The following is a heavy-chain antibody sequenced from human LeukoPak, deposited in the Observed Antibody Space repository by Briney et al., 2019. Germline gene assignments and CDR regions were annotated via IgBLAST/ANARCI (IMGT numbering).Heavy chain of an antibody. V-gene: IGHV4-61*02. D-gene: IGHD6-19*01. CDR1: GGSISSGSYY. CDR3: ASGVAGTG. Sequence: YPSETLSLTCTVSGGSISSGSYYWSWIRQPAGKGLEWIGRIYTSGSTNYNPSLKSRVTISVDTSKNQFSLKLSSVTAADTAVYYCASGVAGTGWGQGTLVTVSS. J-gene: IGHJ4*02. CDR2: IYTSGST.